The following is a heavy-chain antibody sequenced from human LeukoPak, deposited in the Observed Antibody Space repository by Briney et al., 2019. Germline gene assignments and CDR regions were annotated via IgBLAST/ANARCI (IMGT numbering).Heavy chain of an antibody. D-gene: IGHD4/OR15-4a*01. CDR1: GYSFATYW. CDR3: ARGVSSAGFDAFDG. Sequence: GESLKISCKGSGYSFATYWIGWGRQMPGKGLGWMGINYPGDSDTTYSPSFEGQVTLSADKSTSTAYLQWSSRKASDTAMYYCARGVSSAGFDAFDGCGQGRMVTVSS. J-gene: IGHJ3*01. V-gene: IGHV5-51*01. CDR2: NYPGDSDT.